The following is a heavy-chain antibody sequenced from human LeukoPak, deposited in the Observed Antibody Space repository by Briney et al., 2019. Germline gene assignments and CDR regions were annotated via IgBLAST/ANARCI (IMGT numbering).Heavy chain of an antibody. J-gene: IGHJ4*02. D-gene: IGHD6-13*01. CDR1: GYSFTSYG. V-gene: IGHV1-18*01. Sequence: ASVTVSCKASGYSFTSYGITWVRQAPGQGLEWMGWISAYNVNTDYAQKVQDRVTMTTDTSTSTAYMELSRLRSDDTAVYYCARDLAAAGTGGYWGQGTLVTVSS. CDR3: ARDLAAAGTGGY. CDR2: ISAYNVNT.